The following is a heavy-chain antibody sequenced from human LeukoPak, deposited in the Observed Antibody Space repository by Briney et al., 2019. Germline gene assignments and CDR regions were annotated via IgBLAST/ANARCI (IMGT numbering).Heavy chain of an antibody. Sequence: PGGSLRLSCAASGFTFSSYEMNWVRQAPGKGLEWVSYISSSGSTIYYADPVKGRFTISRDNAKNSLYLQMNSLRAEDTAVYYCARHTYYYDSSGYYYPGGCDYWGQGTLVTVSS. J-gene: IGHJ4*02. CDR2: ISSSGSTI. D-gene: IGHD3-22*01. V-gene: IGHV3-48*03. CDR1: GFTFSSYE. CDR3: ARHTYYYDSSGYYYPGGCDY.